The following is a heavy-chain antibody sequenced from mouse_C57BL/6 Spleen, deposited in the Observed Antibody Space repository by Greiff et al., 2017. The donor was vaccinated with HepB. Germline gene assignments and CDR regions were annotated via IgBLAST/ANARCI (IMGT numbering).Heavy chain of an antibody. Sequence: DVKLQESGPGLVKPSQSLSLTCSVTGYSITSGYYWNWIRQFPGNKLEWMGYISYDGSNNYNPSLKNRISITRDTSKNQFFLKLNSVTTEDTATYYCARAYYYGSSYYYAMDYWGQGTSVTVSS. D-gene: IGHD1-1*01. V-gene: IGHV3-6*01. CDR3: ARAYYYGSSYYYAMDY. CDR1: GYSITSGYY. J-gene: IGHJ4*01. CDR2: ISYDGSN.